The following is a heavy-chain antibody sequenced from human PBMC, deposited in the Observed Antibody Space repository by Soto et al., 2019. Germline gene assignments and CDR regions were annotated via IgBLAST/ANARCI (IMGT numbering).Heavy chain of an antibody. Sequence: WGSLRLSCAASGFTFSSYGMHWVRQAPGKGLEWVAVISYDGSNKYYADSVKGRFTISRDNSKNTLYLQMNSLRAEDTAVYYCAKDPNTEVWSEPWGQGNLVTVSS. CDR3: AKDPNTEVWSEP. J-gene: IGHJ5*02. CDR2: ISYDGSNK. CDR1: GFTFSSYG. V-gene: IGHV3-30*18.